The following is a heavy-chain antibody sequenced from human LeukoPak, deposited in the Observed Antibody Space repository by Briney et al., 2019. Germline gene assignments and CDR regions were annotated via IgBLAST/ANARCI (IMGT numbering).Heavy chain of an antibody. CDR2: IKSDGGST. CDR1: GFTFSTYW. D-gene: IGHD1-26*01. V-gene: IGHV3-74*01. J-gene: IGHJ4*02. CDR3: ARDPVGGRPDY. Sequence: GGSLRLSCAASGFTFSTYWMHWVRQAPGKGLVWVSRIKSDGGSTNYADSVKDRFTISRDNAKNTLYLQMNSLRVEDTAVYYCARDPVGGRPDYWGQGTLVTVSS.